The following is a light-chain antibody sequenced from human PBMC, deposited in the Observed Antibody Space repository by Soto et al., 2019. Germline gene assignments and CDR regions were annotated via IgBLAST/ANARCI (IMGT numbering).Light chain of an antibody. Sequence: QSVLTQPPSASGSPGQSVTISCTGTSSDVGAYNYVSWYQQHPGKAPKLMIYDVSKRPSGVPDRFSGSKSGNTASLTVSGLQAEDEADIYCISYARSSIWVFGGGTKLTVL. V-gene: IGLV2-8*01. CDR1: SSDVGAYNY. CDR3: ISYARSSIWV. J-gene: IGLJ3*02. CDR2: DVS.